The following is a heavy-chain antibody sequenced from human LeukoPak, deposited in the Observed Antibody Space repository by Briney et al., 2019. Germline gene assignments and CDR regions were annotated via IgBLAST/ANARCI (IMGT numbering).Heavy chain of an antibody. Sequence: GGSLRLSCAASGFTVSSNYMSWVRQAPGKGLEWVPAISGSGGSTYYADSVKGRFTISRDNSKNTLYLQMNSLRAEDTAVYYCARTGDDPYYYYGMDVWGQGTTVTVSS. D-gene: IGHD7-27*01. V-gene: IGHV3-23*01. CDR1: GFTVSSNY. CDR3: ARTGDDPYYYYGMDV. J-gene: IGHJ6*02. CDR2: ISGSGGST.